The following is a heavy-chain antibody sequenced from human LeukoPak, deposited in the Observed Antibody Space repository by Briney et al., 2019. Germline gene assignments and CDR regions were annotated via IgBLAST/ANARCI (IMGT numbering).Heavy chain of an antibody. Sequence: PGGSLRLSCAASGFTVSGNYMSWVRQAPGKWLEWVSVIYSGGSTYYADSVKGRFTISRDNSKNTLYLQMNSLRAEDTAVYYCAKDSMYYDFLSGYSYWRQGTLVTVSS. D-gene: IGHD3-3*01. CDR2: IYSGGST. CDR3: AKDSMYYDFLSGYSY. CDR1: GFTVSGNY. V-gene: IGHV3-53*01. J-gene: IGHJ4*02.